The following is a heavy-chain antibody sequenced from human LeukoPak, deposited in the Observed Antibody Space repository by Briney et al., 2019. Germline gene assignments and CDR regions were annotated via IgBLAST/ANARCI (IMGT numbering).Heavy chain of an antibody. Sequence: SETLSLTCTVSGGSIGTDGSYWAWIRQPPGKGLEWIGSIYIDGITHYNSSLQSRVTLSIDTSKNHFSLRLTSVTAADTAVFYCARLFTRAWEYRYGMDVWGQGTAVTVSS. CDR1: GGSIGTDGSY. CDR2: IYIDGIT. V-gene: IGHV4-39*02. J-gene: IGHJ6*02. D-gene: IGHD1-26*01. CDR3: ARLFTRAWEYRYGMDV.